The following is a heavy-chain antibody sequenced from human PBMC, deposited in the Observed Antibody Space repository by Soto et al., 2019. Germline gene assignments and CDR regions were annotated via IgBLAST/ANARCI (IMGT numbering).Heavy chain of an antibody. V-gene: IGHV3-9*01. CDR1: GFTFDDYA. Sequence: GGSLRLSCAASGFTFDDYAMHWVRQAPGKGLEWVSGISWSSGSIGYADSVKGRFTISRDNAKNSLYLQMNSLRAEDTALYYCAKNYHTSRTYYYYGMDVWGQGTTVTVSS. J-gene: IGHJ6*02. CDR3: AKNYHTSRTYYYYGMDV. CDR2: ISWSSGSI.